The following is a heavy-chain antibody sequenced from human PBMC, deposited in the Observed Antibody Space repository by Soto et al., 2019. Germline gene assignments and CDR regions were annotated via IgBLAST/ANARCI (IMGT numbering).Heavy chain of an antibody. V-gene: IGHV1-46*01. D-gene: IGHD6-13*01. CDR1: GYTFTSYY. CDR2: INPSGGST. CDR3: ARGPPYSSSSCYFLGDY. Sequence: QVQLVQSGAEVKRPGASVKVSCKASGYTFTSYYMHLVRQAPGQGLEWMGIINPSGGSTSYAQKCQGRVTMTRDTCTSTVYMELSSLRSEDTAVYYCARGPPYSSSSCYFLGDYWGQGTLVTVSS. J-gene: IGHJ4*02.